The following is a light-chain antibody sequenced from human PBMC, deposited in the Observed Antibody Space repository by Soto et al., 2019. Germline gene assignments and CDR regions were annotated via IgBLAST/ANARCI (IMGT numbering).Light chain of an antibody. Sequence: EIVLTQSPGTLSLSPGERATLSCRGSQSVTKSLAWYQQKPGQAPRLLIYGASSRATGIPDRFSGSGSGTAFTLTISRLEPEDFAVYYCQQYGGSPRTFGQGTKVE. CDR1: QSVTKS. CDR2: GAS. CDR3: QQYGGSPRT. V-gene: IGKV3-20*01. J-gene: IGKJ1*01.